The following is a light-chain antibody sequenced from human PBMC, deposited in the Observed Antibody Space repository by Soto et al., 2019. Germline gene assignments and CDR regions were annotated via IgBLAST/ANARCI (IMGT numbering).Light chain of an antibody. Sequence: IVMTQSPDSLAVSLGARATINCKSIQSVVYSSNNKNCLAWYQQKPGQPPKLLLSWASTRESGVPARFSGSGSGTDFTLTISSLQAEDVAVYYCQQYYSTPPTFGQGTKVDI. V-gene: IGKV4-1*01. J-gene: IGKJ1*01. CDR1: QSVVYSSNNKNC. CDR2: WAS. CDR3: QQYYSTPPT.